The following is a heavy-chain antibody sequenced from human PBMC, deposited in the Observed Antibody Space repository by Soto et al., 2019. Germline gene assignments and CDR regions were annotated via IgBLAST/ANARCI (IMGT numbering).Heavy chain of an antibody. CDR1: GGTFSSYA. D-gene: IGHD5-12*01. CDR3: ARGAVGMATFSFDY. V-gene: IGHV1-69*13. Sequence: SVKVSCKASGGTFSSYAISWVRQAPGQGLEWMGGIIPIFGTANYAQKFQGRVTITADESTSTAYMELSSLRSEDTAVYYCARGAVGMATFSFDYWGQGTLVTVSS. CDR2: IIPIFGTA. J-gene: IGHJ4*02.